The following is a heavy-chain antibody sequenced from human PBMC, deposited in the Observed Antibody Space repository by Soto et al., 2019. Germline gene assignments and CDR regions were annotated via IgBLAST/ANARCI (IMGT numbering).Heavy chain of an antibody. J-gene: IGHJ5*02. CDR3: ARDTYFYGSGSYGP. CDR1: GGSISSGGYY. D-gene: IGHD3-10*01. Sequence: PSETLSLTCAVSGGSISSGGYYWSWIRQHPGKGLEWIGYIYYSGSTYYNPSLKSRVTISVDTSKNQFSLKLSSVTAEDTAVYYCARDTYFYGSGSYGPWGQGTLVTVSS. CDR2: IYYSGST. V-gene: IGHV4-31*11.